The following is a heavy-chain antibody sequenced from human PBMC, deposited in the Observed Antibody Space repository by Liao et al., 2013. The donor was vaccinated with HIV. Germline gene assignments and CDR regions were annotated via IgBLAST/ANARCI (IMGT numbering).Heavy chain of an antibody. CDR1: GGSINNYY. J-gene: IGHJ3*02. Sequence: QLQLQESGSGLVKPSETLSLTCTVSGGSINNYYWSWIRQPAGKGLEWIGRMYSSGSSNYSPSLKSRVTMSVDTSKNQFSLKLTSVTAADTAVYYCARDSTGDRAFDIWGHGTMVTVSS. CDR2: MYSSGSS. D-gene: IGHD2-2*01. CDR3: ARDSTGDRAFDI. V-gene: IGHV4-4*07.